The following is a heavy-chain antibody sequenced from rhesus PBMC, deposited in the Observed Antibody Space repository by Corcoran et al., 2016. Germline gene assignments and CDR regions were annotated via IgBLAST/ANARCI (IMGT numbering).Heavy chain of an antibody. D-gene: IGHD6-43*01. CDR1: GCTFSNYF. CDR2: IRNKANSYTT. V-gene: IGHV3-13*01. Sequence: EVQLVESGAGLWQPGLSCSLSCSAPGCTFSNYFMHGVRQAQGKGLEWVGLIRNKANSYTTEYAAAVKGRFTNSRDDSKNTLYLQMSSLKTEDTAVYYCTKGSSISIDYWGQGVLVTVSS. J-gene: IGHJ4*01. CDR3: TKGSSISIDY.